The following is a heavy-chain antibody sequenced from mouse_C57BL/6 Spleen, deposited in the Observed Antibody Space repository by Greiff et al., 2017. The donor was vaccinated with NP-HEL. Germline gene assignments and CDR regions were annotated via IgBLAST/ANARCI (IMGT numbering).Heavy chain of an antibody. CDR1: GYAFSSYW. J-gene: IGHJ4*01. CDR3: AITDYGSTNAMDY. D-gene: IGHD1-1*01. CDR2: IYPGDGDT. Sequence: VQLQQSGAELVKPGASVKISCKASGYAFSSYWMNWVKQRPGTGLEWIGQIYPGDGDTNYNGKFKGKATLTADKSSSTAYRQLSSLTSEESAVYFCAITDYGSTNAMDYWGQGTSVTVAS. V-gene: IGHV1-80*01.